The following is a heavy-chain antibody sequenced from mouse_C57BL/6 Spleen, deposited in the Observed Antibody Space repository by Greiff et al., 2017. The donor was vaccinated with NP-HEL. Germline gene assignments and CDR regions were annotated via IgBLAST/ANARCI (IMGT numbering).Heavy chain of an antibody. CDR1: GYAFSSYW. D-gene: IGHD1-1*01. CDR3: ARSYYYGSSYGFAY. J-gene: IGHJ3*01. Sequence: QVQLQQSGAELVKPGASVKISCKASGYAFSSYWMNWVKQRPGKGLEWIGQIYPGDGDTNYNGKFKGKATLTADKSSSTAYMQLISLTSEDSAVYFCARSYYYGSSYGFAYWGQGTLVTVSA. V-gene: IGHV1-80*01. CDR2: IYPGDGDT.